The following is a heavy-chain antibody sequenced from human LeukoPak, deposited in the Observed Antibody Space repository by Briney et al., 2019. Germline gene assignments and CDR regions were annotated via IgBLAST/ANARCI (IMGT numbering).Heavy chain of an antibody. CDR1: GYSISSGYY. CDR3: ARERAYYDSSGYYDY. Sequence: TPSETLSLTCTVSGYSISSGYYWGWIRQPPGKGLEGIGSIYHSGSTYYNPSLKSRVTISVDTSKNQFSLKLSSVTAADTAVYYCARERAYYDSSGYYDYWGQGTLVTVSS. D-gene: IGHD3-22*01. CDR2: IYHSGST. J-gene: IGHJ4*02. V-gene: IGHV4-38-2*02.